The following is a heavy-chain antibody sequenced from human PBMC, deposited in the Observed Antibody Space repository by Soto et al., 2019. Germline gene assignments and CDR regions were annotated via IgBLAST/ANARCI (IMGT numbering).Heavy chain of an antibody. CDR1: GFTFSSYG. J-gene: IGHJ3*02. Sequence: QVQLVESGGGVVQPGRSLRLSCAASGFTFSSYGMHWVRQAPGKGLEWVAVIWYDGSNKYYADSVKGRFTISRDNSKNTLYLQMSSLRAEDTAVYYCAIETSHPTSDEAFDIWGQGTMVTVSS. V-gene: IGHV3-33*01. CDR3: AIETSHPTSDEAFDI. D-gene: IGHD6-6*01. CDR2: IWYDGSNK.